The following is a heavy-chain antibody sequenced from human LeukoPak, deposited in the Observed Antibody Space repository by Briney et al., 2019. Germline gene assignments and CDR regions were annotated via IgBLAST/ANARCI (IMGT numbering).Heavy chain of an antibody. V-gene: IGHV3-48*03. D-gene: IGHD6-19*01. CDR2: ISTSGSTI. CDR3: ARLQWLAFDY. Sequence: TGGSLRLSCAASGFTFSSYEMNWVRQAPGKGLEWVSCISTSGSTIYYADSVKGRFTISRDNAKNSLYLQMNSLRAEDTAVYYCARLQWLAFDYWGQGTLVTVSS. J-gene: IGHJ4*02. CDR1: GFTFSSYE.